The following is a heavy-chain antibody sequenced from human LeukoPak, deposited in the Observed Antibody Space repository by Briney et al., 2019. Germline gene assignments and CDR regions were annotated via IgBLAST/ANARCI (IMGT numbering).Heavy chain of an antibody. CDR2: VYSSGNT. CDR1: GGSICSFY. Sequence: SETLSLTCTVSGGSICSFYWNWIRQPPGKGLEWIGYVYSSGNTNYNPSLKSRVIISVDTSKNQFSLKLSSVTAADTAVYYCARGGVLLGIDYWGQGTLVTVSS. V-gene: IGHV4-59*01. CDR3: ARGGVLLGIDY. J-gene: IGHJ4*02. D-gene: IGHD2-8*02.